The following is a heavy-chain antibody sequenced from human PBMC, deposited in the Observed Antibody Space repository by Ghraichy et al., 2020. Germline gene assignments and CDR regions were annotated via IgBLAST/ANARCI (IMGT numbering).Heavy chain of an antibody. CDR2: IKPDGSER. CDR1: GFTFSAHW. CDR3: ASGDYYDRSGYYDDAFDV. Sequence: GGSLRLSCAATGFTFSAHWMSWVRQAPGRGLEWVANIKPDGSERFSVDSVKGRFTISRDNAKNSLFLQMSSLRTEDTAVYYCASGDYYDRSGYYDDAFDVWGQGTLVTVSP. V-gene: IGHV3-7*03. J-gene: IGHJ3*01. D-gene: IGHD3-22*01.